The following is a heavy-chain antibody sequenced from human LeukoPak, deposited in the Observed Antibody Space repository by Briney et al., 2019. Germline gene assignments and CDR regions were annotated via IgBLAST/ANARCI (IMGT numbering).Heavy chain of an antibody. CDR1: GGSISTYY. Sequence: SETLSLTCTVSGGSISTYYWNWIRQPPGKGLEWIGYISNTGITTYNPSLKSRVTISVDTSKSQFSLKLSSVTAADTAVYYCARSGGYSSSWPLWGQGTLVTVSS. V-gene: IGHV4-59*01. J-gene: IGHJ4*02. D-gene: IGHD6-13*01. CDR3: ARSGGYSSSWPL. CDR2: ISNTGIT.